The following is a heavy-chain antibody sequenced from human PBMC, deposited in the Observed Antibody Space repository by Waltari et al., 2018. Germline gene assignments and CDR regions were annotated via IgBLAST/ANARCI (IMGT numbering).Heavy chain of an antibody. V-gene: IGHV4-59*01. Sequence: QVQLQESGPGLVKPSETLSLTCTVSGDYISPYYWSWIRQPPGKGLEWIGYIHHRGNTNYNPSLRGRVSISLDMSKNQFFLKLTSVTAADTAVYYCVRDCSGGSCFHHWGQGALVTVSS. D-gene: IGHD2-15*01. J-gene: IGHJ4*02. CDR2: IHHRGNT. CDR3: VRDCSGGSCFHH. CDR1: GDYISPYY.